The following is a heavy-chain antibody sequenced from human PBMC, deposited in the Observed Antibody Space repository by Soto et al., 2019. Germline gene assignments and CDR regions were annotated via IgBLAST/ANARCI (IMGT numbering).Heavy chain of an antibody. CDR3: AKGVAARGFAFDI. Sequence: GGSLRLSCAASGFTFSSYAMSWVRQAPGKGLEWVSAISGSGGSTYYADSVKGRFTISRDNSKNTLYPQMNSLRAEDTAVYYCAKGVAARGFAFDIWGQGTMVTVSS. CDR1: GFTFSSYA. CDR2: ISGSGGST. D-gene: IGHD6-6*01. J-gene: IGHJ3*02. V-gene: IGHV3-23*01.